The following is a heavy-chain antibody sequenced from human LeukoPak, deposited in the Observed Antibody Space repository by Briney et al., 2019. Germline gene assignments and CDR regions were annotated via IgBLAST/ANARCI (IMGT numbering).Heavy chain of an antibody. CDR1: GYSFTSYW. CDR2: IYPGDSDT. J-gene: IGHJ4*02. D-gene: IGHD2-2*02. V-gene: IGHV5-51*01. CDR3: ARPGYCSSSTWHTLAY. Sequence: GESLKISCKGSGYSFTSYWIGWVRQMPGKGLEWMGIIYPGDSDTRYNPSFQGQVTISADKSISTAYLPWSSLKASDTAMYYCARPGYCSSSTWHTLAYRGQGTPV.